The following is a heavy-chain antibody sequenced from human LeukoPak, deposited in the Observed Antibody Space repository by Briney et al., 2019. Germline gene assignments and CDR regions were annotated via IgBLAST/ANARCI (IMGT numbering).Heavy chain of an antibody. D-gene: IGHD3-3*01. CDR2: FGGNGPNT. Sequence: PGGSLRLSCAASGFTFSSFAMTWVRQAPGKGLEWVSGFGGNGPNTYYADSVKGRFTISRDNSKNTLYLQMNSLRAEDTAVYYCEKFVPGESFTIFGVVTTPPYYYYGMDVWGQGTTVTVSS. V-gene: IGHV3-23*01. CDR3: EKFVPGESFTIFGVVTTPPYYYYGMDV. CDR1: GFTFSSFA. J-gene: IGHJ6*02.